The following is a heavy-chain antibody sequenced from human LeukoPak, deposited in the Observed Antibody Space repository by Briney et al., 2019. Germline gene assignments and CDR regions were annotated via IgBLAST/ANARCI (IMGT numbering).Heavy chain of an antibody. CDR1: GYSITNNYY. CDR3: ARRVTTYYYDSSGYWAFDY. V-gene: IGHV4-38-2*02. J-gene: IGHJ4*02. Sequence: SETLSLTCTVSGYSITNNYYWDWIRQPPGKGLEWIASIYHSGRTYYNPALKSRVTISVDTSKNQFSLKLSSVTAADTAVYYCARRVTTYYYDSSGYWAFDYWGQGTLVTVSS. CDR2: IYHSGRT. D-gene: IGHD3-22*01.